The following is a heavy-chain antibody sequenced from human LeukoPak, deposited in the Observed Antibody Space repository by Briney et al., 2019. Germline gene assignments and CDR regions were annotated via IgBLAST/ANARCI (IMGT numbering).Heavy chain of an antibody. CDR3: ARDLMVAAGFPYYYYGMDV. CDR2: ISSSSSYI. D-gene: IGHD6-13*01. Sequence: PGGSLRLSCAASGFAFSSYSMNGVRQAPGKGLEWVSSISSSSSYIYYADSVKGRFTISRDNAKNSLYLQMNSLRAEDTAVYYCARDLMVAAGFPYYYYGMDVWGQGTTVTVSS. J-gene: IGHJ6*02. CDR1: GFAFSSYS. V-gene: IGHV3-21*01.